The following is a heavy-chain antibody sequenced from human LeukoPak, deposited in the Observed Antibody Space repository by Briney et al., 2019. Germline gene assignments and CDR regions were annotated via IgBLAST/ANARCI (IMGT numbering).Heavy chain of an antibody. D-gene: IGHD3-10*01. CDR2: ISWNSGSI. J-gene: IGHJ4*02. Sequence: GGSLRLSCAASGFTFDDYAMHWVRQAPGKGLEWVSGISWNSGSIGYVDSVKGRFTISRDNAKNSLYLQMNSLRAEDTALYYCAKDTYITMVRGSNIDYWGQGTLVTVSS. V-gene: IGHV3-9*01. CDR1: GFTFDDYA. CDR3: AKDTYITMVRGSNIDY.